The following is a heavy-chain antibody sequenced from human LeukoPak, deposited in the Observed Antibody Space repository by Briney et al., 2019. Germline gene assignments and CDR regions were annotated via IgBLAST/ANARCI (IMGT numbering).Heavy chain of an antibody. CDR2: ISGSGGST. Sequence: GGSLRLSCAASGFTFSSYAMSWVRQAPGKGLEWVPAISGSGGSTYSADSVKGRFTISRDNSKNTLYLQMNSLRAEDTAVYYCARGLNYYYGMDVWGQGTTVTVSS. D-gene: IGHD2-21*02. V-gene: IGHV3-23*01. CDR1: GFTFSSYA. J-gene: IGHJ6*02. CDR3: ARGLNYYYGMDV.